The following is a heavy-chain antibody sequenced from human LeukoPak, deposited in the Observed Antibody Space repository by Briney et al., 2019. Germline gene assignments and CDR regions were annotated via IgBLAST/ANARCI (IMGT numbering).Heavy chain of an antibody. V-gene: IGHV4-59*01. D-gene: IGHD2-8*01. CDR3: ARAAGYVSNGPYFDY. Sequence: SETLSLTCTVSGGSISSYHWSWIRQPPGKGLEWIGYVFYTGSTNYNPSLKNRITISVDTSKKQFSLKLSSVTAADTAVYYCARAAGYVSNGPYFDYWGQGTLLTVSS. CDR1: GGSISSYH. J-gene: IGHJ4*02. CDR2: VFYTGST.